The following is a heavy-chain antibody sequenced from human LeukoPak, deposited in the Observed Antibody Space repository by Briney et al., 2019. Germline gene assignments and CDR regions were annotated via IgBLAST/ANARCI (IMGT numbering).Heavy chain of an antibody. CDR3: AKDRQIVVVPAPYGMDV. CDR2: IKEDGSEK. D-gene: IGHD2-2*01. CDR1: GFSFSTSW. V-gene: IGHV3-7*01. Sequence: GGSLRLSCASSGFSFSTSWMTWVRQAPGKGLEWVANIKEDGSEKYYVDSVKGRFTISRDNSKNTLYLQMNSLRAEDTAVYYCAKDRQIVVVPAPYGMDVWGQGTTVTVSS. J-gene: IGHJ6*02.